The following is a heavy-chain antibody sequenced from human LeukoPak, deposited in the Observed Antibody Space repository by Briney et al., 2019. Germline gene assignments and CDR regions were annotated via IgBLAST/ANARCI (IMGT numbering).Heavy chain of an antibody. D-gene: IGHD6-19*01. V-gene: IGHV3-72*01. CDR1: GFSFSDHY. Sequence: GGSLRLSCAASGFSFSDHYMDWVRQAPGQGLEWVGRIRNKARSYTTEYAASVTGRFTISRDDSKNSLYLQMNSLRAEDTAVYYCARVAVAGLFDYWGQGTLVTVSS. CDR3: ARVAVAGLFDY. CDR2: IRNKARSYTT. J-gene: IGHJ4*02.